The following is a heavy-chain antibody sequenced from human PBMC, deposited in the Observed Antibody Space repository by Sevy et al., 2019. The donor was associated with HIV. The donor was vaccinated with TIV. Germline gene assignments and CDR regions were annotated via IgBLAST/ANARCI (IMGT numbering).Heavy chain of an antibody. CDR2: IYSGGST. Sequence: GSLRLSCAASGFTVSSNYMSWVRQAPGKGLEWVSVIYSGGSTYYADSVKGRFTISGDNSKNTLYLQMNSLRAEDTAVYYCARVLMGSGGFDYWGQGTLLTVSS. J-gene: IGHJ4*02. D-gene: IGHD2-15*01. V-gene: IGHV3-53*01. CDR1: GFTVSSNY. CDR3: ARVLMGSGGFDY.